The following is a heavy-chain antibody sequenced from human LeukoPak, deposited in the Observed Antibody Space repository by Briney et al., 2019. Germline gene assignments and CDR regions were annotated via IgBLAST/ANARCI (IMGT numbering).Heavy chain of an antibody. J-gene: IGHJ6*03. Sequence: PGGSLRLSCAASGFTFNNYWMSWVRQAPGKGLEWVANINQYGSEKYYVDSLKGRFTISRDNTENSLYLQMNSRRAEDTAVYYCARDRVTMVRGVIILGNYYYYMDVWGKGTTVTISS. CDR2: INQYGSEK. V-gene: IGHV3-7*01. CDR3: ARDRVTMVRGVIILGNYYYYMDV. D-gene: IGHD3-10*01. CDR1: GFTFNNYW.